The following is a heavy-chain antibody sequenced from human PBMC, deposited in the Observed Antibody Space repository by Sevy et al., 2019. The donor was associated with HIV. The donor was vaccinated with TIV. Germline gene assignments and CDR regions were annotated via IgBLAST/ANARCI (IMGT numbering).Heavy chain of an antibody. CDR2: ISSSSSYI. J-gene: IGHJ6*03. CDR3: ARDMAGDLSNYYDYYMDV. Sequence: GGSLRLSCAASGFTFSSYSMNWVRQAPGKGLEWVSSISSSSSYIYYADSVKGRFTISRDNAKNSLYLQMNSLRAEDTAVYYCARDMAGDLSNYYDYYMDVWGKGTTVTVSS. D-gene: IGHD6-19*01. V-gene: IGHV3-21*01. CDR1: GFTFSSYS.